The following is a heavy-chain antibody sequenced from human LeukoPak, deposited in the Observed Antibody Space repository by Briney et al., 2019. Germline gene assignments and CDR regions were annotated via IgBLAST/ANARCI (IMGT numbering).Heavy chain of an antibody. D-gene: IGHD2-2*01. V-gene: IGHV3-23*01. Sequence: GASLRLSCAASGFTFSNYAMSWVRQAPGKGLEWVSAITGSGGNTYYADSVKGRFTISRDNSKNTVFLQMNSLRAEDTAVYYCARDLLTAMPFDYWGQGTLVTVSS. CDR3: ARDLLTAMPFDY. J-gene: IGHJ4*02. CDR2: ITGSGGNT. CDR1: GFTFSNYA.